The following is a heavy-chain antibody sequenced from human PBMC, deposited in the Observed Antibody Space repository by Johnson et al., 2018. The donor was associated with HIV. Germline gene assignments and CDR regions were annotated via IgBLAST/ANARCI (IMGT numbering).Heavy chain of an antibody. D-gene: IGHD1-26*01. CDR3: ARARLGELLWACDI. V-gene: IGHV3-30*04. CDR1: GFTFSSYA. CDR2: ISYDGSNK. Sequence: QVQLVESGGGVVRPGGSLRLSCAASGFTFSSYAMHWVRQAPGKGLEWVAVISYDGSNKYYADSVKGRFTISRDNSKNTLYLQMNSLRAEDTAVYYCARARLGELLWACDIWGQGTMVTVSS. J-gene: IGHJ3*02.